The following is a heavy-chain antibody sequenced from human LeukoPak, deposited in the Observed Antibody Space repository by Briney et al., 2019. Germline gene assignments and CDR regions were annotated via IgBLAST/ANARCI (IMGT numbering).Heavy chain of an antibody. CDR1: GYSFNSYL. D-gene: IGHD3-3*01. CDR2: IYPGDSDS. V-gene: IGHV5-51*01. CDR3: AGGGKSFGDY. Sequence: GESLKISCKTSGYSFNSYLIAWVRQMPGKGLEWMGIIYPGDSDSRYSPSFQGHVTISADKSISTAYLQWSSLEASDTAMYYCAGGGKSFGDYWGQGTLVTVSS. J-gene: IGHJ4*02.